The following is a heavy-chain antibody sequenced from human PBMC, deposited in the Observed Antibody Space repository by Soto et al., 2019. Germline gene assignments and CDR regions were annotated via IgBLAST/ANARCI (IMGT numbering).Heavy chain of an antibody. V-gene: IGHV5-51*01. CDR2: IYPADSDI. CDR1: GYSFTAYW. CDR3: ARQDGFGLYYFDY. J-gene: IGHJ4*02. Sequence: GESLKISCQTSGYSFTAYWVAWVRQTPGRGLEWMGTIYPADSDIRYSPSFQGQVTISADRSISTVYLQWTSLKASDTAMYFCARQDGFGLYYFDYWGQGTPVTVSS. D-gene: IGHD3-10*01.